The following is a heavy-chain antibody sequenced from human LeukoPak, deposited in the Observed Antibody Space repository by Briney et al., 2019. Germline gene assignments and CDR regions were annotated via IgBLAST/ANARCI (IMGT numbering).Heavy chain of an antibody. CDR2: ISYDGSNK. CDR1: GFTFSSYG. Sequence: GGSLRLSCAASGFTFSSYGMHWVRQAPGKGLEWVAVISYDGSNKYYADSVKGRFTISRDNAKNTMYLQMNSLRAEDTAVYYCARWYSSGWYSDYWGQGTLVTVSS. CDR3: ARWYSSGWYSDY. V-gene: IGHV3-30*03. J-gene: IGHJ4*02. D-gene: IGHD6-19*01.